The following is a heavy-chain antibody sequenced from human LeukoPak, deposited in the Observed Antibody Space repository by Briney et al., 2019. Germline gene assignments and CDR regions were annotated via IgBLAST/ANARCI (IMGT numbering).Heavy chain of an antibody. CDR3: ARERSSGWYLSFDY. J-gene: IGHJ4*02. CDR2: IVVGSGNT. V-gene: IGHV1-58*01. CDR1: GFTFTSSA. D-gene: IGHD6-19*01. Sequence: SVKVSCKASGFTFTSSAVQWVRQARGQRLEWIGWIVVGSGNTNYAQKFQERVTITRDMSTSTAYMELSSLRSEDTAVYYCARERSSGWYLSFDYRGQGTLVTVSS.